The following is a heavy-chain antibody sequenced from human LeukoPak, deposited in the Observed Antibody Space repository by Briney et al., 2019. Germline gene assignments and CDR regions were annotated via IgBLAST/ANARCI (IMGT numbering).Heavy chain of an antibody. D-gene: IGHD2-15*01. Sequence: GGSLRLSCAASGFTFSSYAMSWVRQAPGKGLEWVSAISGSGGSTYYADSVKGRFTISRDNSKNTLYLHMNSLRAEDTAVYFCAKDQLVAGTGEYFHHWGQGTLVTVSS. CDR3: AKDQLVAGTGEYFHH. CDR1: GFTFSSYA. CDR2: ISGSGGST. J-gene: IGHJ1*01. V-gene: IGHV3-23*01.